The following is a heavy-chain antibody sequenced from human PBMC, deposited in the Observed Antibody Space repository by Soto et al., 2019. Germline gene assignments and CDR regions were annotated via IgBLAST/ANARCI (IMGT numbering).Heavy chain of an antibody. CDR2: INAGNGNT. V-gene: IGHV1-3*01. Sequence: ASVKVSCKASGYTFTSYAMHWVRQAPGQRLEWMGWINAGNGNTKYSQKFQGRVTTTRDTSASTAYMELSSLRSEDTAVYYCARDWTTLDYMNVWGKGTTVTVSS. D-gene: IGHD4-17*01. CDR3: ARDWTTLDYMNV. CDR1: GYTFTSYA. J-gene: IGHJ6*03.